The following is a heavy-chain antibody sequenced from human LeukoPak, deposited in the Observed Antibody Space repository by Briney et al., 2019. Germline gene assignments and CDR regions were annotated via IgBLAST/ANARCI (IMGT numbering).Heavy chain of an antibody. CDR2: IYYSGST. D-gene: IGHD6-13*01. CDR3: ARGGSSWGNWFDP. V-gene: IGHV4-59*01. CDR1: GGPIRSYY. J-gene: IGHJ5*02. Sequence: SETLSLTCTVSGGPIRSYYWSWIRQPPGKGLEWIGYIYYSGSTNYNPSLKSRVTISVDTSKNQFSLKLSSVTAADTAVYYCARGGSSWGNWFDPWGRGTLVTVSS.